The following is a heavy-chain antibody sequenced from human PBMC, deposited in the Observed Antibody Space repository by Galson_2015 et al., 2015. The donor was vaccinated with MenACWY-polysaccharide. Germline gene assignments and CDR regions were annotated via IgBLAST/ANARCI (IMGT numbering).Heavy chain of an antibody. CDR3: TRVCIPATGVAFDI. D-gene: IGHD6-13*01. Sequence: SLRLSCAASGFTFNDFWLSWVRQAPGKGLEWVANINQYGSEKYYVDSVKGRFTISRDNAKNSLYLQLNSLKTEDTAVYYCTRVCIPATGVAFDIWGQGTMVTVSS. V-gene: IGHV3-7*03. CDR2: INQYGSEK. J-gene: IGHJ3*02. CDR1: GFTFNDFW.